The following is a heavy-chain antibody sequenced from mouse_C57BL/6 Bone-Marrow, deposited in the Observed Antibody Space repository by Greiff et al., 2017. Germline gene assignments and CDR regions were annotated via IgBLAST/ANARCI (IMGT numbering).Heavy chain of an antibody. Sequence: QVQLQQPGAELVRPGSSVKLSCKASGYTFTSYWMDWVKQRPGQGLEWIGNIYPSDSETHYNQKFKDKATLTVDKSSSTAYMQLSRLTSEDSAVYFCLLWSFAYWGQGTLVTVSA. CDR1: GYTFTSYW. V-gene: IGHV1-61*01. CDR2: IYPSDSET. D-gene: IGHD1-1*02. CDR3: LLWSFAY. J-gene: IGHJ3*01.